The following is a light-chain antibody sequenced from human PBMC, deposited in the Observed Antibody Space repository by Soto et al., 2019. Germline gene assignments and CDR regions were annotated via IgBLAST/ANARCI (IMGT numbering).Light chain of an antibody. Sequence: QSALTQPASVSGSPGQSVTISCSGSDIGNYNLVSWYQHLPGRAPKLLIFEVTMRPSGISDRFSGSKSASTASLTISGLQAEDEGDYYCASYAGSRTHVFGSGTKVTVL. CDR2: EVT. J-gene: IGLJ1*01. V-gene: IGLV2-23*02. CDR3: ASYAGSRTHV. CDR1: SDIGNYNL.